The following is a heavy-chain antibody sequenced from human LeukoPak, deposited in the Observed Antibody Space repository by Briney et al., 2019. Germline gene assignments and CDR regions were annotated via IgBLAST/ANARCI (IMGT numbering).Heavy chain of an antibody. CDR1: GYTFTGYY. Sequence: ASVTVSCKASGYTFTGYYMHWVRQAPGQGLEWMGWINPNSGGTNYAQKFQGRVTMTRDTSISTAYMELSRLRSDDTAVYYCARAHDILTRYFDYWGQGTLVTVSS. V-gene: IGHV1-2*02. D-gene: IGHD3-9*01. CDR2: INPNSGGT. CDR3: ARAHDILTRYFDY. J-gene: IGHJ4*02.